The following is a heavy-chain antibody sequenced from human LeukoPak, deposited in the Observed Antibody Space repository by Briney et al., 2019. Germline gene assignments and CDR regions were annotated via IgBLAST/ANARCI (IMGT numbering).Heavy chain of an antibody. CDR3: ARIRDGYNDAYDI. V-gene: IGHV1-46*01. J-gene: IGHJ3*02. D-gene: IGHD5-24*01. Sequence: RFQSRVTMTRNTSTSTVYMELSSLRSEDTAVYYCARIRDGYNDAYDIWGQGTMVTVPS.